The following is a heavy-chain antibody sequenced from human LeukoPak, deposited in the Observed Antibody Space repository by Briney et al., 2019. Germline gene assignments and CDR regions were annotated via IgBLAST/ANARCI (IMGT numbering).Heavy chain of an antibody. CDR1: GFTFGDYA. V-gene: IGHV3-49*03. J-gene: IGHJ4*02. Sequence: GGSLRLSCTASGFTFGDYAMSWIRQAPGKGLEWVGFIRSKAYGEIADYAASVRGRFTISRDDSKAIAYLQMNSLKTEDTAVYHCTRDRGAYNLYDYWGQGTLVTVSS. CDR2: IRSKAYGEIA. D-gene: IGHD1-1*01. CDR3: TRDRGAYNLYDY.